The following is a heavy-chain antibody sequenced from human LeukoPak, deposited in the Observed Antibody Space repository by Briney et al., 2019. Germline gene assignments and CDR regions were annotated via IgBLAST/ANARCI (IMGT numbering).Heavy chain of an antibody. J-gene: IGHJ4*02. CDR3: ARKVAAPDY. V-gene: IGHV3-23*01. D-gene: IGHD6-19*01. Sequence: PGGSLRLSCAASGFTFSSYGMHWVRQAPGKGLQWVSAISGGGVSTYYADSVRGRFTISRDNSKNTLYLQMNSLRAEDTAVYYCARKVAAPDYWGQGTLVTVSS. CDR2: ISGGGVST. CDR1: GFTFSSYG.